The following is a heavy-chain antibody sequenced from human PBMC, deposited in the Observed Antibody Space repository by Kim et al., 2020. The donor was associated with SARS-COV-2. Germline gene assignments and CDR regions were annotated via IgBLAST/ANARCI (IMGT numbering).Heavy chain of an antibody. V-gene: IGHV3-23*03. CDR2: IYSGGSST. J-gene: IGHJ4*02. CDR1: GFTFSSYA. CDR3: AKDGGFSYYDSSGQPLD. D-gene: IGHD3-22*01. Sequence: GGSLRLSCAASGFTFSSYAMSWVRQAPGKGLEWVSVIYSGGSSTYYADSVKGRFTISRDNSKNTLYLQMNSLRAEDTDVYYCAKDGGFSYYDSSGQPLDWSQGTLVTVSS.